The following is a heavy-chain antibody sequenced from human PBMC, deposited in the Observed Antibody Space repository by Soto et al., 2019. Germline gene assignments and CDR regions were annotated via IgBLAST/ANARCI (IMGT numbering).Heavy chain of an antibody. V-gene: IGHV5-51*01. CDR2: IYPADSDT. Sequence: GESLKISCKVSGYSFTNDWIGWVRQMPGKGLEWMGIIYPADSDTRYSPSFQGQFTISVDKSVSTAYLQWSSLKASDTAIYYCARTDKSSWHLDYWGQGTPVTVSS. D-gene: IGHD2-15*01. J-gene: IGHJ4*02. CDR3: ARTDKSSWHLDY. CDR1: GYSFTNDW.